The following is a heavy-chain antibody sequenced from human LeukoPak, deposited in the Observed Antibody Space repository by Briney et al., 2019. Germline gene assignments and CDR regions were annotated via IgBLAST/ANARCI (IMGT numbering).Heavy chain of an antibody. CDR1: GYTFTSYD. CDR3: ARYSIAVYGGDWFDP. CDR2: MNPNSGNT. J-gene: IGHJ5*02. V-gene: IGHV1-8*03. D-gene: IGHD6-19*01. Sequence: ASVKVSCKASGYTFTSYDINWVRQATGQGLEWMGWMNPNSGNTGYAQKFQGRVTITRNTSISTAYMELSSLRSEDTAVYYCARYSIAVYGGDWFDPWGQGTLVTVSS.